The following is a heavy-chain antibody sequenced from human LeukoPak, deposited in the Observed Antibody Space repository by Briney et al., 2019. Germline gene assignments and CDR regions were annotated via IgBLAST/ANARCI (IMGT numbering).Heavy chain of an antibody. CDR2: IYSGGST. CDR3: AGDGWPDILTGYQPDAFDI. Sequence: GGCLRLPCAASGCTVSSNYMSWVRQAPGKGLEGVAVIYSGGSTYYADSVKGRFTISRDNSKLTLYLQMNSLRAEDTAVYYCAGDGWPDILTGYQPDAFDIWGQGTMVTVSS. CDR1: GCTVSSNY. V-gene: IGHV3-66*02. J-gene: IGHJ3*02. D-gene: IGHD3-9*01.